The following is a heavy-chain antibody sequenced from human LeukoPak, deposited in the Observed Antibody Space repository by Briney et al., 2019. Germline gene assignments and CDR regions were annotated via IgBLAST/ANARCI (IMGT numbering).Heavy chain of an antibody. CDR3: ARRRGYSYGYSDY. J-gene: IGHJ4*02. Sequence: SETLSLTCAVYAGSFSGYYWSWIRQPPGKGLEWIGEINHSGSTNYNPSLKSRVTISVDTSKNQFSLKLSSVTAADTAVYYCARRRGYSYGYSDYWGQGTLVTVSS. CDR2: INHSGST. V-gene: IGHV4-34*01. CDR1: AGSFSGYY. D-gene: IGHD5-18*01.